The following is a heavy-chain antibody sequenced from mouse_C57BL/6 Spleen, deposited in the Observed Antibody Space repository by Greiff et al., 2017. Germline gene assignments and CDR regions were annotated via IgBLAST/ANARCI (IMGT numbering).Heavy chain of an antibody. J-gene: IGHJ2*01. D-gene: IGHD4-1*01. CDR3: TPNWLYFDY. CDR1: GFNIKDDY. Sequence: EVQLVESGAELVRPGASVKLSCTASGFNIKDDYMHWVKQRPEQGLEWIGWIDPENGDTEYASKFQGKATITADTSSNTAYLQLSSLTSEDTAVYCCTPNWLYFDYWGQGTTLTVSS. CDR2: IDPENGDT. V-gene: IGHV14-4*01.